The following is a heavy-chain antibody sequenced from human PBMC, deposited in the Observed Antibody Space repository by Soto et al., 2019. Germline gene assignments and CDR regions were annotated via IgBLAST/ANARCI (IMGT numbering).Heavy chain of an antibody. J-gene: IGHJ4*02. CDR2: IFPADSDT. CDR3: ARQDSRGYAY. D-gene: IGHD6-19*01. V-gene: IGHV5-51*01. Sequence: LKISCKASGYIFTSNWIAWVRQMPGKGLEWMGIIFPADSDTTYSPSFQGQVTISADKSISTTYLQWSGLRASDTAVYYCARQDSRGYAYWGQGTLVTVSS. CDR1: GYIFTSNW.